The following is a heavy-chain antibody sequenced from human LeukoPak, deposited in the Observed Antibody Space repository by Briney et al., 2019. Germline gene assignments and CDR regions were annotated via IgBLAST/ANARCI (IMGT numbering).Heavy chain of an antibody. V-gene: IGHV3-30*04. D-gene: IGHD4-23*01. CDR1: GFTFSSYA. CDR2: ISYDGSNK. J-gene: IGHJ4*02. Sequence: GRSLRLSCAASGFTFSSYAMHWVRQAPGKGLEGVAVISYDGSNKYYADSVKGRFTISRDNSKNTLYLQMNSLRAEDTAVYYCARQIPRTTTTVVTPSVLDYWGQGTLVTVSS. CDR3: ARQIPRTTTTVVTPSVLDY.